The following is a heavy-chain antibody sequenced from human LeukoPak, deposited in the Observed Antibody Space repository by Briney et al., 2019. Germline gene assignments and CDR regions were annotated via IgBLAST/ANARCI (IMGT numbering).Heavy chain of an antibody. V-gene: IGHV4-59*08. D-gene: IGHD3-9*01. CDR1: GGSISSYY. CDR2: IYYSGST. Sequence: SETLSLTCTVSGGSISSYYWSWIRQPPGKGLEWIGYIYYSGSTNYNPSLKSRVTISVDTSKNQFSLKLSSVTAADTAVYYCARVSIYDILTGYYPPDAFDIWGQGTMVTVSS. CDR3: ARVSIYDILTGYYPPDAFDI. J-gene: IGHJ3*02.